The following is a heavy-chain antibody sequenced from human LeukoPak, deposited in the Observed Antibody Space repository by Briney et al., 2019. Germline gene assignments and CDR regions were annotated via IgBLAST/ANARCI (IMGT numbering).Heavy chain of an antibody. J-gene: IGHJ4*02. CDR2: INPDTGVE. Sequence: AAVKESCQASGYTFSAYYMNWVRQAPGQGLEWMGWINPDTGVEKYAQRFQGRVTMTRDTSISTVYMELSGLTPDDTAVFYCARGETLLHYWGQGTTVSVSS. V-gene: IGHV1-2*02. CDR1: GYTFSAYY. CDR3: ARGETLLHY. D-gene: IGHD2/OR15-2a*01.